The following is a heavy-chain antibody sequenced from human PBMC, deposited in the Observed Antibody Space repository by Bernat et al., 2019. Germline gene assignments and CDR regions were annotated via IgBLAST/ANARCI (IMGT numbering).Heavy chain of an antibody. CDR1: GGSISTSSYY. V-gene: IGHV4-39*01. D-gene: IGHD6-13*01. CDR2: IYYSGST. J-gene: IGHJ4*02. Sequence: QLQLQESGPRLVKPSETLSLTCTVSGGSISTSSYYWGWIRQPPGKGLEWIGTIYYSGSTYYNPSLKSRVTISVDTSKNQFSLKLSSVTAADTAVYYCARSHSSSWYRFDYWGQGTLVTVSS. CDR3: ARSHSSSWYRFDY.